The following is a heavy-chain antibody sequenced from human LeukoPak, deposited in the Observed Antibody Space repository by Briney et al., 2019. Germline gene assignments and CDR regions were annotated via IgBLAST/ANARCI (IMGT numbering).Heavy chain of an antibody. D-gene: IGHD2-15*01. V-gene: IGHV3-48*01. J-gene: IGHJ4*02. CDR2: ISSSSSTI. Sequence: GGSLRLSCAASGFTFSSYCMNWVRQAPGKGPEWVAYISSSSSTIYYADSVKGRFTISRDNAKNSLYLQMYSLRAEDTAVYYCARDLRRVVVAATDDYWGQGTLVTVSS. CDR3: ARDLRRVVVAATDDY. CDR1: GFTFSSYC.